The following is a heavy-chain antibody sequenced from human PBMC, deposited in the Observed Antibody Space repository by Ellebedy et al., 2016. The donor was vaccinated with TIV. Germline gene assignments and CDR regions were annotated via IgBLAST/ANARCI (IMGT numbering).Heavy chain of an antibody. V-gene: IGHV4-34*01. J-gene: IGHJ3*02. CDR2: INHSGST. D-gene: IGHD3-10*01. Sequence: SQTLSLTCAFYGGSFSGYYWSWIRQPPGKGLEWIGEINHSGSTNYNPSLKSRVTISVDTSKNQFSLKLSSVTAADTAVYYCARGGSTMVRGVITSFDIWGQGTMVTVSS. CDR3: ARGGSTMVRGVITSFDI. CDR1: GGSFSGYY.